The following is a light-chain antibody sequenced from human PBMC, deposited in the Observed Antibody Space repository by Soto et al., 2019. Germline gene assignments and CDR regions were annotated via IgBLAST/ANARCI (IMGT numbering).Light chain of an antibody. Sequence: IQVTQSPSFLSASVGDRVTITCRTSQGVTNSFAWYQQKSGKAPRLLIYSISFLKSGVPSRFSGSGSGTEFTLTISSLQPEDFATYYCQQLYTYPHTFGLGTQLEI. CDR3: QQLYTYPHT. CDR2: SIS. CDR1: QGVTNS. V-gene: IGKV1-9*01. J-gene: IGKJ2*01.